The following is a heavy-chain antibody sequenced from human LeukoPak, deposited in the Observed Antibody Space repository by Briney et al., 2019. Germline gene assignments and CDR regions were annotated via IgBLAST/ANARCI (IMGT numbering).Heavy chain of an antibody. V-gene: IGHV4-31*03. J-gene: IGHJ4*02. CDR1: GGSISSGGYY. CDR2: IYYSGST. D-gene: IGHD6-19*01. CDR3: ARANPEYSSGWYPRYYFDY. Sequence: SQTLSLTCTVSGGSISSGGYYWSWIRQHPGKGLEWIGYIYYSGSTYYNPSLKSRVTISVDTSKNQLSLKLSSVTAADTAVYYCARANPEYSSGWYPRYYFDYWGQGTLVTVSS.